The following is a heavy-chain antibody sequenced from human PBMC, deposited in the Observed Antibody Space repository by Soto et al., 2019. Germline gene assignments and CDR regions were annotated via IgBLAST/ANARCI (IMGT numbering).Heavy chain of an antibody. Sequence: ASVKVSCKASGYTFTSYDINWVRQATGQGLEWMGWMNPNSGNTGYAQKFQGRVTMTRNTSISTAYMELSSLRSEDTAVYYCARVVLLWFGESDLRDVPLRIMDVWGKGTTVTVSS. CDR3: ARVVLLWFGESDLRDVPLRIMDV. D-gene: IGHD3-10*01. CDR1: GYTFTSYD. V-gene: IGHV1-8*01. CDR2: MNPNSGNT. J-gene: IGHJ6*04.